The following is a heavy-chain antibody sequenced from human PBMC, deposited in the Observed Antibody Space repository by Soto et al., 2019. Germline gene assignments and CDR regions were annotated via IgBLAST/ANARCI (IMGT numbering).Heavy chain of an antibody. V-gene: IGHV3-30-3*01. CDR3: ARERAWELPRGGMDV. D-gene: IGHD1-26*01. Sequence: GESLKISCAASGFTFSSYAMHWVRQAPGKGLEWVAVISYDGSNKYYADSVKGRFTISRDNSKNTLYPQMNSLRAEDTAVYYCARERAWELPRGGMDVWGQGTTVTVSS. CDR1: GFTFSSYA. J-gene: IGHJ6*02. CDR2: ISYDGSNK.